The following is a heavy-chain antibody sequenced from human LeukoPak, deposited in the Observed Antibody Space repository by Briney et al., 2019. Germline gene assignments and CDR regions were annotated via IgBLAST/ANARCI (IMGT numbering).Heavy chain of an antibody. D-gene: IGHD6-19*01. J-gene: IGHJ5*02. CDR2: ISSSSNYI. Sequence: PGGSLRLSCGASGFTFSSYAMSWVRQAPGKGLEWVSSISSSSNYIYYADSVKGRFTISRDNAKNSLYLQMKSLRAEDTAVYYCARDPSSGWYLKGWFDPWGQGTLVTVSS. V-gene: IGHV3-21*01. CDR3: ARDPSSGWYLKGWFDP. CDR1: GFTFSSYA.